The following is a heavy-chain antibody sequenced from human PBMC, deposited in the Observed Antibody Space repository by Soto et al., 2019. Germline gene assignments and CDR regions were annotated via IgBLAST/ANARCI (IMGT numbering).Heavy chain of an antibody. CDR1: GFTFRSYC. D-gene: IGHD2-2*01. V-gene: IGHV3-30*18. CDR2: ISYDGSNK. J-gene: IGHJ6*02. CDR3: EKVGVETYYYGMDV. Sequence: GGSLRLACAGSGFTFRSYCMHWVRQPPGKGLEWVAVISYDGSNKYYADSVKGRFTISRDNSKNTLYLQMKSLRAEDTAVYYCEKVGVETYYYGMDVWGQGTTVTVSS.